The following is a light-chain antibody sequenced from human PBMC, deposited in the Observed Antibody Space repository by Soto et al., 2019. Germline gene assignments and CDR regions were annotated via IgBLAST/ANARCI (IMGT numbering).Light chain of an antibody. CDR1: SSDIGSYNF. J-gene: IGLJ2*01. Sequence: QSALTQPPSASGSPGQSVTISCTGTSSDIGSYNFVSWYQQHPGKAPKVMLYEVRKRPSGVPDRCSGSKSGNTASLTVSGLHADDEADYYCTSYAGGNILVFGGGTKLTVL. CDR2: EVR. CDR3: TSYAGGNILV. V-gene: IGLV2-8*01.